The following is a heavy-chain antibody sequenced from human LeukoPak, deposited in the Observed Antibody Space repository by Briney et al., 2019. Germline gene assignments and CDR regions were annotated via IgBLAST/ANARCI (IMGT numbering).Heavy chain of an antibody. V-gene: IGHV4-30-4*01. CDR2: IYYSGST. CDR3: ARATYQVVSRWFDP. CDR1: GGSISTGDYY. D-gene: IGHD2-2*01. Sequence: SETLSLTCAVSGGSISTGDYYWSWFRQPPGRGLEWFGYIYYSGSTYYSPSLKSRVTLSVDTSKNQFSLNLSSVTAADTAVYYCARATYQVVSRWFDPWGQGTLVTVSS. J-gene: IGHJ5*02.